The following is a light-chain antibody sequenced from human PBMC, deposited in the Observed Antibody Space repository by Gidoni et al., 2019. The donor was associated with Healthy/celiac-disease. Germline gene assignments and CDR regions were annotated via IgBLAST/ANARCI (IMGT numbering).Light chain of an antibody. V-gene: IGKV3D-11*02. CDR3: QQRSS. J-gene: IGKJ4*01. Sequence: EIVLTQSPATLSSSPGERATLSCRASQSVSSYLAWYQQKPGQAPRLLIYDASNRAIGIPARFSGSGPGTDFTLTISSLEPEDSAVYYCQQRSSFGGGTKVEI. CDR2: DAS. CDR1: QSVSSY.